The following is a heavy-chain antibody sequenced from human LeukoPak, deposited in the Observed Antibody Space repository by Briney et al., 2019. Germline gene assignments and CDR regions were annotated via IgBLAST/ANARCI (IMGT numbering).Heavy chain of an antibody. D-gene: IGHD6-13*01. J-gene: IGHJ5*02. V-gene: IGHV4-38-2*02. Sequence: SETLSLTCTVSGYSISSGYYWGWIRQSPGKGLEWIGSIYNSGSTYYNPSLKSRVTKSIDTSKNQFSLKLSSVTAADTAVYYCAREYRSSWYLNWFDPWGQGTLVTVSS. CDR3: AREYRSSWYLNWFDP. CDR2: IYNSGST. CDR1: GYSISSGYY.